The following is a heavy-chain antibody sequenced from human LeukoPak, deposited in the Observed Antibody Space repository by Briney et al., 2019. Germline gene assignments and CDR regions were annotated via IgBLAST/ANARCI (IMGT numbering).Heavy chain of an antibody. J-gene: IGHJ4*02. CDR2: IIPIFGTA. Sequence: GASVKVSCKASGGTFSSYAISWVRQAPGQGLEWMGGIIPIFGTANYAQKFQGRVTITADESTSTAYMELSSLRSEDTAVYYCARDDPRWDWGSLDYWGQGTLVTVSS. V-gene: IGHV1-69*01. CDR1: GGTFSSYA. CDR3: ARDDPRWDWGSLDY. D-gene: IGHD7-27*01.